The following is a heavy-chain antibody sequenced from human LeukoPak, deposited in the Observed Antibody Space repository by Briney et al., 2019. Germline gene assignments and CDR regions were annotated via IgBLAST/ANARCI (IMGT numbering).Heavy chain of an antibody. V-gene: IGHV3-21*04. J-gene: IGHJ5*02. CDR1: GFTFSSYN. CDR2: ISTSSSYI. Sequence: GGSLRLSCAASGFTFSSYNMNWVRQAPGKGLEWVSFISTSSSYIYYADSVKGRFTISRDNAKNSLFLQMNSLRAADTAVYYCARQRNLHYSSSWSGRPNWFDPWGQGTLVTVSS. CDR3: ARQRNLHYSSSWSGRPNWFDP. D-gene: IGHD6-13*01.